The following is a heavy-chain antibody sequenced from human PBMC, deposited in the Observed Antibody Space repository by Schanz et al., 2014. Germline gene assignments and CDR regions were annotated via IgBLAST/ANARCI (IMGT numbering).Heavy chain of an antibody. CDR1: GGSINNYF. Sequence: QVHLQESGPGLVKPSETLSVTCTVSGGSINNYFWTWIRQPAGKGLEWIGRIYSNGISHYNPSRESRVTMSVDKSKNKFSLNLTPVTPADTEIYNCVRVKGEHSGHDYIVYWGQGTLVTVSS. J-gene: IGHJ4*02. V-gene: IGHV4-4*07. CDR2: IYSNGIS. CDR3: VRVKGEHSGHDYIVY. D-gene: IGHD5-12*01.